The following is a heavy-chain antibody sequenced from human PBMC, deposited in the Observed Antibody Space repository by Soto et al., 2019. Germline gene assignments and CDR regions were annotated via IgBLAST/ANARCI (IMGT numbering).Heavy chain of an antibody. V-gene: IGHV3-23*01. Sequence: GGSLRLSCAASGFTFSSYAMSWVRQAPGKGLEWVSAISGSVGSTYYADSVKGRFTISRDNSKNTLYLQMNSLRAEDTAVYYYAKAGASVRYYFDYWGQGTLVTVSS. J-gene: IGHJ4*02. CDR3: AKAGASVRYYFDY. D-gene: IGHD3-10*01. CDR2: ISGSVGST. CDR1: GFTFSSYA.